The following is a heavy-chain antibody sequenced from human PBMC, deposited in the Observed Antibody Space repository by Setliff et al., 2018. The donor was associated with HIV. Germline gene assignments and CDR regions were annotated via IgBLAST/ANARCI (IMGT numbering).Heavy chain of an antibody. D-gene: IGHD1-1*01. CDR3: ARATWNYVDY. CDR1: GDSINSHY. CDR2: TYYSGST. J-gene: IGHJ4*02. V-gene: IGHV4-59*11. Sequence: SETLSLTCTASGDSINSHYWSWIRQPPGKGLEWIGFTYYSGSTNYKPSLKSRVTISVDTSKKQFSLKLSSVTAADTAVYYCARATWNYVDYWGQGTLVTVSS.